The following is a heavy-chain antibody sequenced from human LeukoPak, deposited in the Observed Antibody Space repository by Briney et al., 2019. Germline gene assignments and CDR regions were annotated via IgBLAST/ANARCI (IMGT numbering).Heavy chain of an antibody. J-gene: IGHJ6*02. D-gene: IGHD4-11*01. CDR3: AKRRATQGVYSGLHV. V-gene: IGHV3-23*01. CDR1: GFTFSTYA. Sequence: GGSLRLSCAASGFTFSTYAMSWVRQAPGKGLEWVSVISGSGGSTYYADSVKGRFTISRDNSKNTLYLQMNSLRAEDTAVYYCAKRRATQGVYSGLHVWGQGTTVTVSS. CDR2: ISGSGGST.